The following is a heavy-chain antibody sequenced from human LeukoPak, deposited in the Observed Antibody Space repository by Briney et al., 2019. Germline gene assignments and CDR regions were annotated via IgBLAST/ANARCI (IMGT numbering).Heavy chain of an antibody. V-gene: IGHV3-21*01. CDR3: AKESGHCGADCLALNDY. J-gene: IGHJ4*02. CDR1: GFTFNSYT. Sequence: KAGGSLRLSCAASGFTFNSYTMSWVRQAPGKGLELVSSINTRSSNIYYADSMKGRFTVSRDNTKNSLYLQMNSLRAEDTAVYFCAKESGHCGADCLALNDYWGQGTLVTVSS. D-gene: IGHD2-21*02. CDR2: INTRSSNI.